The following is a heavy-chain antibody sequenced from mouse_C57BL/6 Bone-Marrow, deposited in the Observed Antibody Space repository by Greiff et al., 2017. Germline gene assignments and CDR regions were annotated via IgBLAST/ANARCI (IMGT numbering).Heavy chain of an antibody. CDR3: ARDYDYVYYAMDY. CDR2: ISDGGRYT. J-gene: IGHJ4*01. CDR1: GFTFSSYA. V-gene: IGHV5-4*01. Sequence: DVTLVESGGGLVKPGGSLKISCAASGFTFSSYAMSWVRQTPEKRLEWVATISDGGRYTYYPDNVKGRFTISRDNAKNNLYLQMSHLKSEDTAMYYCARDYDYVYYAMDYWGQGTSVTVSS. D-gene: IGHD2-4*01.